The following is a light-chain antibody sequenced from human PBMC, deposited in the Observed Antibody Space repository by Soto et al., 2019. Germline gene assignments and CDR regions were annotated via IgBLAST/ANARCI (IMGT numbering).Light chain of an antibody. Sequence: QTVVTQEPSSSVSPGGTVTLTCGLTSGSVSTSYYPSWYQQTPGQAPRTLIYSINTRSSGVPDRFSGSILGNKAALTITGAQADDESDYYCVLYMGNGIRVFGGGTKLTVL. J-gene: IGLJ3*02. CDR3: VLYMGNGIRV. V-gene: IGLV8-61*01. CDR1: SGSVSTSYY. CDR2: SIN.